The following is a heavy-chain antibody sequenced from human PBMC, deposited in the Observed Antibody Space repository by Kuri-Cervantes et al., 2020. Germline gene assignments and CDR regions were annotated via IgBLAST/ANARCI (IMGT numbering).Heavy chain of an antibody. CDR3: AKAAGVTTGYYFDY. V-gene: IGHV1-69*13. D-gene: IGHD6-13*01. J-gene: IGHJ4*02. CDR2: IIPIFGTA. Sequence: SVKVSCKASGYSFTNFGIIWVRQAPGQGLEWMGGIIPIFGTANYAQKFQGRVTITADESTSTAYMELSSLRSEDTAVYYCAKAAGVTTGYYFDYWGQGTRGAVSA. CDR1: GYSFTNFG.